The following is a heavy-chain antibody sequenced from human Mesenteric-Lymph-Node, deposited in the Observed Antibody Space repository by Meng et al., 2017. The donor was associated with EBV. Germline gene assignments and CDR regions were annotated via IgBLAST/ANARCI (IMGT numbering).Heavy chain of an antibody. J-gene: IGHJ4*02. V-gene: IGHV4-34*01. CDR1: GGSFRGYY. D-gene: IGHD2-2*01. Sequence: QVQLQQWGEGRLKPSETLSLTCAVYGGSFRGYYWTWIRQPPGKGLEWVGEINYRGSTNYNPSLKSRVTISVDTSKSQLYLKLSSVTAADTAVYYCARGVNPAYWGQGTLVTVSS. CDR3: ARGVNPAY. CDR2: INYRGST.